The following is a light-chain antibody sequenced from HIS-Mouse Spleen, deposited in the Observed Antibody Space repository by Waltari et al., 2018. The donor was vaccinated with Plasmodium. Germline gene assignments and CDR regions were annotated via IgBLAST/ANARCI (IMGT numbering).Light chain of an antibody. V-gene: IGLV3-10*01. CDR3: YSTDSSGNHRV. CDR2: EDS. J-gene: IGLJ3*02. CDR1: ALPTKY. Sequence: SYELTQPPSVSVSPGQTARITCPGDALPTKYAYWNQQKSGQAPVLVIYEDSKRPAGIPERFSGSSSGTMATWTISGAQVEEEADYYCYSTDSSGNHRVFGGGTKLTVL.